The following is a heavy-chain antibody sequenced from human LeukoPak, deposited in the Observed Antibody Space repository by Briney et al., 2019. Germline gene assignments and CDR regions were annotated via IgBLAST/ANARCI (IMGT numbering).Heavy chain of an antibody. CDR2: IKQDGSET. Sequence: GGSLRLSCAASRFSFNSYWMSWVRQAPGKGLEWVANIKQDGSETYYVDSVKGRFTISRDNAKNSLYLQMNSLRAEDTALYYCARDYGSGSYYNGIDYWGQGTLVTVSS. V-gene: IGHV3-7*04. D-gene: IGHD3-10*01. J-gene: IGHJ4*02. CDR3: ARDYGSGSYYNGIDY. CDR1: RFSFNSYW.